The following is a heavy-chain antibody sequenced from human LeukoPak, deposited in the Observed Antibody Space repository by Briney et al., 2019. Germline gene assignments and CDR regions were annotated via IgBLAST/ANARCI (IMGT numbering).Heavy chain of an antibody. CDR1: GGSISSGGYS. CDR2: IYHSGST. Sequence: SETLSLTCAVSGGSISSGGYSWSWIRQPPGKGLEWIGYIYHSGSTNYNPSLKSRVTISVDRSKNQFSLKLSSVTAADTAVYYCARGFGWFDPWGQGTLVTVSS. D-gene: IGHD3-10*01. CDR3: ARGFGWFDP. J-gene: IGHJ5*02. V-gene: IGHV4-30-2*01.